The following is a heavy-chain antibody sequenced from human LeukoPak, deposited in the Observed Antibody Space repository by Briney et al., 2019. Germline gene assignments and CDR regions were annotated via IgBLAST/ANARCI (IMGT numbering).Heavy chain of an antibody. CDR1: GFTFDDYA. CDR3: AKDPRSYCGGDCSHWYFDL. J-gene: IGHJ2*01. Sequence: GRSLRLSCAASGFTFDDYAMHWVRHAPGKGLEWVSGISWNSGSIGYADSVKGRFTIPRDNAKNSLYLQMNSLRAEDTALYYCAKDPRSYCGGDCSHWYFDLWGGGTLVTVSS. CDR2: ISWNSGSI. V-gene: IGHV3-9*01. D-gene: IGHD2-21*02.